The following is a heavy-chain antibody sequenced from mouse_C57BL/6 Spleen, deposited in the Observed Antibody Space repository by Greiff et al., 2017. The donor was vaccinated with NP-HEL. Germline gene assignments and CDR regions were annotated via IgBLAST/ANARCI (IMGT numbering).Heavy chain of an antibody. Sequence: EVMLVESGGGLVKPGGSLKLSCAASGFTFSSYAMSWVRQTPEKRLEWVATISDGGSYTYYPDNVKGRFTISRDNAKNNLYLQMSHLKSEDTAMYYCARRSGRYWYFDVWGTGTTVTVSS. CDR3: ARRSGRYWYFDV. CDR2: ISDGGSYT. V-gene: IGHV5-4*03. D-gene: IGHD4-1*01. CDR1: GFTFSSYA. J-gene: IGHJ1*03.